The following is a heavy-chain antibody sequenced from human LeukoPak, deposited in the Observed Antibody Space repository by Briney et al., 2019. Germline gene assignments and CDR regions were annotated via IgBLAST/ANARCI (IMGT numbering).Heavy chain of an antibody. CDR1: GFTLSSYW. CDR3: TSGLSLGMPGGFDY. CDR2: IKEDGSEK. Sequence: GGSLRLSCAASGFTLSSYWMSWVRQAPGKGLEWVANIKEDGSEKYYVDSVKGRFTISRDNVRDSLYLQMDSLRPEDTSVYYCTSGLSLGMPGGFDYWGQGILVTVSS. D-gene: IGHD3-16*01. J-gene: IGHJ4*02. V-gene: IGHV3-7*01.